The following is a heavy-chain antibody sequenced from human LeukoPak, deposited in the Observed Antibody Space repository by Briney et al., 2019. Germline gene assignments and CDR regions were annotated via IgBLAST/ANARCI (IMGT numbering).Heavy chain of an antibody. J-gene: IGHJ4*02. V-gene: IGHV3-15*01. D-gene: IGHD3-10*01. CDR1: GFTFSNAW. CDR3: TTGYYGSGALDYFDY. CDR2: IKSKTDGGTT. Sequence: GGSLRLSCAASGFTFSNAWMSWVRQAPGKGLEWVGRIKSKTDGGTTDYAAPVKGRFTISRDDSKNTLYLQMNSLKTEDTAVYYCTTGYYGSGALDYFDYWGQGTLVTVPS.